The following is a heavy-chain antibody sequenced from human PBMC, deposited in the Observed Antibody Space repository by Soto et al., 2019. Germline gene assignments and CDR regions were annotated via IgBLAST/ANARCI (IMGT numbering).Heavy chain of an antibody. D-gene: IGHD1-26*01. Sequence: GASVKVSCKASVYTFTSYYIHWVRQAPGQGLEWMGIINPSGGSYIYDTDSVKGRFTISRDNTKDSLYLQMNSLRAEDTAIYYCARGSAFIGLDYWGQGTPVTVSS. J-gene: IGHJ4*02. CDR3: ARGSAFIGLDY. CDR1: VYTFTSYY. V-gene: IGHV1-46*04. CDR2: INPSGGSYI.